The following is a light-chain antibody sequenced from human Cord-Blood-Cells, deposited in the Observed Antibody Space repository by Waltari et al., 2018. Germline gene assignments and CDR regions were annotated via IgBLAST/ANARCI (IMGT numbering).Light chain of an antibody. CDR2: GAS. Sequence: IVLTQSPGTLSLSPGARAPLPCRASQSVSSSYLAWYQQKPGQAPRLLIYGASSRATGIPDRFSGSGSGTDFTLTISRLEPEDFAVYYCQQYGSSPRTFGQGTKVEIK. CDR3: QQYGSSPRT. CDR1: QSVSSSY. V-gene: IGKV3-20*01. J-gene: IGKJ1*01.